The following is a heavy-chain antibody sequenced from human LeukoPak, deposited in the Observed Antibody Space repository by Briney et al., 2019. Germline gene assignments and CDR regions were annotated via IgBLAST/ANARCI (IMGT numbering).Heavy chain of an antibody. CDR1: GGSFSGYY. CDR2: INHSGST. CDR3: ARGLVVAGYFDY. D-gene: IGHD2-21*01. Sequence: SETLSLTCAVHGGSFSGYYWSWIRQPPGKGLEWIGEINHSGSTNYNPSLKSRVTISVDTSKNQFSLKLSSVTAADTAVYYCARGLVVAGYFDYWGQGTLVTVSS. J-gene: IGHJ4*02. V-gene: IGHV4-34*01.